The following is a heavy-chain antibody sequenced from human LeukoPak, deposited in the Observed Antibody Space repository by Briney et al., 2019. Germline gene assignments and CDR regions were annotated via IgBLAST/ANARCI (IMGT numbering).Heavy chain of an antibody. D-gene: IGHD3-10*01. CDR3: ARAGVNYYGSGDNWFDP. CDR1: GFTFSSYS. J-gene: IGHJ5*02. CDR2: ISSSSSYI. Sequence: GGSLRLSCAASGFTFSSYSINWVRQAPGKGLEWVSSISSSSSYIYYADSVKGRFTISRDNAKNSLYLQMNSLRAEDTAVYYCARAGVNYYGSGDNWFDPWGQGTLVTVSS. V-gene: IGHV3-21*01.